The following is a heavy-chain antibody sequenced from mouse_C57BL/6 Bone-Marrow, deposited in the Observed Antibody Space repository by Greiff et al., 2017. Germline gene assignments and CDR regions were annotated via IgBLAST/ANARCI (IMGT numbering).Heavy chain of an antibody. CDR3: ARLDSNFAMDD. J-gene: IGHJ4*01. V-gene: IGHV1-50*01. D-gene: IGHD2-5*01. CDR1: GYTFTSYW. Sequence: QVQLQQPGAELVKPGASVKLSCKASGYTFTSYWMQWVKQRPGQGLEWIGEIDPSDSYTNYNQKFKGKATLTVDTSSSTAYMQLSSLTSEDSAVYYCARLDSNFAMDDWGQGTSVTVSS. CDR2: IDPSDSYT.